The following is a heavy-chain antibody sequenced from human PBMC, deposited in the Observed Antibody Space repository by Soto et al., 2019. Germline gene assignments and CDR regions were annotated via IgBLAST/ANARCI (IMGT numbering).Heavy chain of an antibody. V-gene: IGHV4-31*03. Sequence: QVQLQESGPGQVKTSQTLSLTCTVSGGSISSGGYYWSWIRQHPGKGLEWIGYIYYSGSTYYNPSLKRRVTRSVDTSKNQFSLKLNSVTSAVTSVYYCARTPLLWGQGTLVTVSS. CDR2: IYYSGST. CDR1: GGSISSGGYY. J-gene: IGHJ4*02. CDR3: ARTPLL.